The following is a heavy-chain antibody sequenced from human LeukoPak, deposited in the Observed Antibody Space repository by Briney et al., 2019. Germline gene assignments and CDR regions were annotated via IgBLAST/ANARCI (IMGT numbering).Heavy chain of an antibody. CDR2: ISSGSTI. V-gene: IGHV3-48*03. J-gene: IGHJ4*02. CDR3: ARESIAVAGAPFDY. D-gene: IGHD6-19*01. Sequence: GGSLRLSGAASGFTFSSYEMNWVRQAPGKGLEWVSYISSGSTIYDADSVKGRFTISRDNAKNSLYLQMNSLRAEDTAVYYCARESIAVAGAPFDYWGQGTLVTVSS. CDR1: GFTFSSYE.